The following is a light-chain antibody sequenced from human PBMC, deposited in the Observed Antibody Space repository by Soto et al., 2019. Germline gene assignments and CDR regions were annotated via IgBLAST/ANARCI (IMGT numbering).Light chain of an antibody. V-gene: IGLV2-8*01. J-gene: IGLJ1*01. CDR1: SSYVGGYNF. Sequence: QSVLTQPPSASGSPGESVTISCTGTSSYVGGYNFVSWYQQYPGKAPKLMIYEVSKRPSGVPDRFSGSKSGNTASLTVSGLQAEDEADYYCSSYAGSTPYVFGTGTKVTVL. CDR3: SSYAGSTPYV. CDR2: EVS.